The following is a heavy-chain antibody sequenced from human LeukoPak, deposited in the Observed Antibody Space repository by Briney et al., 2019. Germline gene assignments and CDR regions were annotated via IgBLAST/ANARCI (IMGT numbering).Heavy chain of an antibody. CDR2: INPSGGST. Sequence: ASVKVSCKASGYTFTSYYMHWVRQAPGQGLEWMGIINPSGGSTNYAQKFQGRVTMTRDTCTSTVYMELSSLRSEDTAVYYCARGNPTNYGAYLYYFDYWGQGTLVTVSS. CDR1: GYTFTSYY. D-gene: IGHD4-17*01. J-gene: IGHJ4*02. V-gene: IGHV1-46*01. CDR3: ARGNPTNYGAYLYYFDY.